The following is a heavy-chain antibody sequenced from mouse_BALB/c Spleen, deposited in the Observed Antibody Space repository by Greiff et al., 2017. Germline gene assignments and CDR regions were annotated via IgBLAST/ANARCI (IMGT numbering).Heavy chain of an antibody. D-gene: IGHD2-4*01. CDR1: GYSITSDYA. V-gene: IGHV3-2*02. CDR2: ISYSGST. J-gene: IGHJ3*01. Sequence: EVQLVESGPGLVKPSQSLSLTCTVTGYSITSDYAWNWIRQFPGNKLEWMGYISYSGSTSYNPSLKSRISITRDTSKNQFFLQLNSVTTEDTATYYCARRYYDYDWFAYWGQGTLVTVSA. CDR3: ARRYYDYDWFAY.